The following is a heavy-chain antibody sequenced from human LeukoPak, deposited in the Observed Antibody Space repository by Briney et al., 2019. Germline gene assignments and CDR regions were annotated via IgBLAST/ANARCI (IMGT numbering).Heavy chain of an antibody. J-gene: IGHJ5*02. CDR2: IYNSGST. CDR3: ARQGGSYYNWFDP. V-gene: IGHV4-38-2*01. CDR1: GYSISSGYY. D-gene: IGHD1-26*01. Sequence: SETLSLTCAVSGYSISSGYYWGWIRQPPGKGLEWIGSIYNSGSTYYNPPLKSRVTISVDTSKNQFSLKLSSVTAADTAVYYCARQGGSYYNWFDPWGQGTLVTVSS.